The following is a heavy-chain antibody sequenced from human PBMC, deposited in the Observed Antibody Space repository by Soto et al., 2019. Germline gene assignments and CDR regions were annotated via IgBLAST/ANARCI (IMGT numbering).Heavy chain of an antibody. V-gene: IGHV3-48*02. J-gene: IGHJ6*02. D-gene: IGHD3-22*01. CDR1: GFTFGSYS. Sequence: LRLSCAASGFTFGSYSMNWVRQAPGKGLEWVSYISSSSSTIYYADSVKGRFTISRDNAKNSLYLQMNSLRDEDTAVYYCARVDRRIVVVYGMDVWGQGTTVTVSS. CDR3: ARVDRRIVVVYGMDV. CDR2: ISSSSSTI.